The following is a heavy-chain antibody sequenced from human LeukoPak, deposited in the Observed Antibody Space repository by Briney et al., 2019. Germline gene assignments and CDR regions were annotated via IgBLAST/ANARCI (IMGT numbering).Heavy chain of an antibody. CDR1: GFTFSSYS. CDR2: ISSSSSTI. D-gene: IGHD3-10*01. CDR3: AREYYYGSGSYAFDI. J-gene: IGHJ3*02. V-gene: IGHV3-48*04. Sequence: GGSLRLSCAASGFTFSSYSMNWVRQAPGKGLEWVSYISSSSSTIYYADSVRGRFTISRDNAKNSLYLQMNSLRAEDTAMYYCAREYYYGSGSYAFDIWGQGTMVTVSS.